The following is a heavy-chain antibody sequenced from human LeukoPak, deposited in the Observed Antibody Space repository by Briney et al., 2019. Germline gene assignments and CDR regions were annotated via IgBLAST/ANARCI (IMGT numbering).Heavy chain of an antibody. V-gene: IGHV4-59*01. CDR3: ARYTCSGGSCYSFYFDY. CDR2: IYYSGST. Sequence: SETLSLTCTVSGGSISSYYWSWIRQPPGKGVEWIGYIYYSGSTNYNPSLKSRVTISVDTSKNQFSLKLSSVTAADTAVYYCARYTCSGGSCYSFYFDYWGQGTLVTVSS. J-gene: IGHJ4*02. D-gene: IGHD2-15*01. CDR1: GGSISSYY.